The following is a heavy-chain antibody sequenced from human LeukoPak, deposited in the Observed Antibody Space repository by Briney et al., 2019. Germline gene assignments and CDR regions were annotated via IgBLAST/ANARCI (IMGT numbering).Heavy chain of an antibody. Sequence: GGSLRLSCAASGFTFSSYAMSWVRQAPGKGLEWVSGISGSGGGTYYADSVKGRFTISRDNSKNTLYLQMNSLRAEDTAVYYCAKPPFGGSYTPLDSWGQGTLFTVSS. CDR2: ISGSGGGT. D-gene: IGHD1-26*01. J-gene: IGHJ4*02. CDR3: AKPPFGGSYTPLDS. CDR1: GFTFSSYA. V-gene: IGHV3-23*01.